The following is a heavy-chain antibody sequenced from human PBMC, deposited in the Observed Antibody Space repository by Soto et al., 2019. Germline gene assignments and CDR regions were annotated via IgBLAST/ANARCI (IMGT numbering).Heavy chain of an antibody. D-gene: IGHD6-6*01. CDR1: GFTFSDYY. CDR2: ISSSGSTI. V-gene: IGHV3-11*01. Sequence: GGSLRLSCAASGFTFSDYYMSWIRQAPGKGLEWVSYISSSGSTIYYADSVKGRFTISRDNAKNSLYLQMNSLRAEDTAVYYCARAVHRYSSSSMENDYWGQGTLVTVSS. J-gene: IGHJ4*02. CDR3: ARAVHRYSSSSMENDY.